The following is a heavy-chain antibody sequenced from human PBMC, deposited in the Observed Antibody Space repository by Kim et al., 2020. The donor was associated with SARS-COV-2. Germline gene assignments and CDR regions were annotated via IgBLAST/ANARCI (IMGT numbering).Heavy chain of an antibody. CDR3: ARASTVTTRGLKFDT. V-gene: IGHV3-74*01. D-gene: IGHD4-17*01. J-gene: IGHJ5*01. Sequence: GGSLRLSCTASGFTFSSYWMHWVRQAPGKGLVWVSRINSDGSSTSYADSVKGRFTISRDNAKNTLYLQMNSLRAEDTAVYYCARASTVTTRGLKFDTWGHGTLVTVSS. CDR2: INSDGSST. CDR1: GFTFSSYW.